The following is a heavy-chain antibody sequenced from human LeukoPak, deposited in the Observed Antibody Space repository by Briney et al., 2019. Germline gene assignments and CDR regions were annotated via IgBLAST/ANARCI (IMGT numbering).Heavy chain of an antibody. D-gene: IGHD3-3*01. V-gene: IGHV4-30-4*01. J-gene: IGHJ4*02. CDR2: IYYSGST. CDR3: AREYYDFWSGPRVDY. CDR1: GGSLSSGDYY. Sequence: SQTLSLTCTVSGGSLSSGDYYWSWIRQPPGKGLEWLGYIYYSGSTYYNPSLKSRVTIPVDTSKNQFSLKLSSVTAADTAVYYCAREYYDFWSGPRVDYWGQGTLVTVSS.